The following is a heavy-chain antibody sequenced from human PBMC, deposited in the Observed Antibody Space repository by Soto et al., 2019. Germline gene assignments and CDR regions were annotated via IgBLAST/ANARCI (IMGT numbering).Heavy chain of an antibody. V-gene: IGHV3-23*01. D-gene: IGHD3-3*01. CDR2: ISGSGGSA. Sequence: EVQLLESGGGLVQPGGSLRLSCAASGFTFGSHAMIWVRQAPGKGLEWVSAISGSGGSAYYADSVKGRFTISRDNSINTLYLQMNSLRAEDTALYYCAKEPYFDFRSAYYYFDYWGQGTLVTVSS. CDR3: AKEPYFDFRSAYYYFDY. CDR1: GFTFGSHA. J-gene: IGHJ4*02.